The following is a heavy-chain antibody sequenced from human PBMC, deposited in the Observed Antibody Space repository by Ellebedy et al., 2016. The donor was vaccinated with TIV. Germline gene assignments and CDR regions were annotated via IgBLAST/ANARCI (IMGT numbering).Heavy chain of an antibody. CDR3: ARLLGEMGYYYGMDV. D-gene: IGHD3-10*01. J-gene: IGHJ6*02. CDR2: VSSGSSYI. V-gene: IGHV3-21*04. CDR1: GFTFSSYN. Sequence: GGSLRLSCAASGFTFSSYNMNWVRQAPGKGLEWVSSVSSGSSYIYYADSVKGRFTISRDNSKNTLYLQMNSLRAEDTAVYYCARLLGEMGYYYGMDVWGQGTTVTVSS.